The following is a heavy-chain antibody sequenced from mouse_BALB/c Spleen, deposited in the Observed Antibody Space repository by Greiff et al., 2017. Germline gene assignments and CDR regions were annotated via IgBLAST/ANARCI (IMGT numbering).Heavy chain of an antibody. CDR2: INPSTGYT. Sequence: SGAELAKPGASVKMSCKASGYTFTSYWMHWVKQRPGQGLEWIGYINPSTGYTEYNQKFKDKATLTADKSSSTAYMQRSSLTSEDSAVYYCARLYGNYAMDYWGQGTSVTVSS. D-gene: IGHD2-10*02. V-gene: IGHV1-7*01. J-gene: IGHJ4*01. CDR3: ARLYGNYAMDY. CDR1: GYTFTSYW.